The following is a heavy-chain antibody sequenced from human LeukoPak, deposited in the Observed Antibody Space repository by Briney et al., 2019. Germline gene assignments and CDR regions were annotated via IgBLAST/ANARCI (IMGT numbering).Heavy chain of an antibody. Sequence: QPGGSLRLSCAASGFTFSSYWMSWVRQAPGKGLEWVANIKQDGSEKYYVDSVKGRFTISRDNAKNSLYLQMNSLRAEDTAVYYCARDDCSSISCYHNWFDPWGQGTLVTVPS. CDR1: GFTFSSYW. V-gene: IGHV3-7*01. D-gene: IGHD2-2*01. CDR2: IKQDGSEK. CDR3: ARDDCSSISCYHNWFDP. J-gene: IGHJ5*02.